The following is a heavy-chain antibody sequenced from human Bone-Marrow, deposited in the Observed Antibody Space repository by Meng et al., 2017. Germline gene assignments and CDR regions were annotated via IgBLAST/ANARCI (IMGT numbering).Heavy chain of an antibody. D-gene: IGHD3-9*01. Sequence: QLQLQESGPGLVKPSETRSLTCTVTGGSISSSSYYWGWIRQPPGKGLEWIGSIYYSGSTYYNPSLKSRVTISVDTSKNQFSLKLSSVTAADTAVYYCARLLAGYYPLGYYFDYWGQGTPVTVSS. CDR1: GGSISSSSYY. V-gene: IGHV4-39*01. CDR3: ARLLAGYYPLGYYFDY. CDR2: IYYSGST. J-gene: IGHJ4*02.